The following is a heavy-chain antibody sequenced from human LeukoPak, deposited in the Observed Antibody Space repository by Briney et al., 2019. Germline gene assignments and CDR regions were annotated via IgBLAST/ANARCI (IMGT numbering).Heavy chain of an antibody. Sequence: GGSLRLSCAASGFTFSDYYMNWIRQAPGKGLEWIAYISGRDNSIYYADSVTGRFTISRDNAKNSLYLQMDSLRAEDMAVYYCARGRHYYDSRGYSDAFDIWGQGTMVTVSS. D-gene: IGHD3-22*01. J-gene: IGHJ3*02. CDR2: ISGRDNSI. CDR3: ARGRHYYDSRGYSDAFDI. V-gene: IGHV3-11*01. CDR1: GFTFSDYY.